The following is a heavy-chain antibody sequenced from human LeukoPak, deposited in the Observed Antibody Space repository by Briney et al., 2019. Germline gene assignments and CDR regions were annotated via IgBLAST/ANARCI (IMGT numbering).Heavy chain of an antibody. J-gene: IGHJ5*02. CDR2: INHSGST. CDR3: ARCPIVVVPAATSNWFDP. CDR1: AGSITSQY. Sequence: SETLSLTCTVSAGSITSQYWSWIRQPPGKGLEWIGKINHSGSTNYNPSLKSRVTISVDTSKNQFSLKLSSVTAADTAVYYCARCPIVVVPAATSNWFDPWGQGTLVTVSS. V-gene: IGHV4-34*01. D-gene: IGHD2-2*01.